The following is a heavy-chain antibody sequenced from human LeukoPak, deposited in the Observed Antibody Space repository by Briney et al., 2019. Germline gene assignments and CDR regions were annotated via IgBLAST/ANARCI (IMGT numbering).Heavy chain of an antibody. Sequence: GASVKVSCKASGCTFTDYYMDWVRQAPGQGLEWMGWINPNSGGTKYAQKFQGRVTMTRDTSISTAYMELSRLRSDDTAVYYCAREEVSFDMWGQGTMVTVSS. CDR1: GCTFTDYY. CDR3: AREEVSFDM. CDR2: INPNSGGT. D-gene: IGHD1-14*01. J-gene: IGHJ3*02. V-gene: IGHV1-2*02.